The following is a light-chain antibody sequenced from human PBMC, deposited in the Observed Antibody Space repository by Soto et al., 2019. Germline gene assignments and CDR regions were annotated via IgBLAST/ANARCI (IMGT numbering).Light chain of an antibody. CDR1: QSISSN. V-gene: IGKV1-39*01. J-gene: IGKJ1*01. Sequence: DIQMTQSPSSLSASVGDRVTITCRASQSISSNLNWYQQKPGKAPKLLIYAASNLQSGVPSTFSGSGSGTDFTLTISSLQHEDFETYYCQQSHSIPWTLGQGPTVDIK. CDR2: AAS. CDR3: QQSHSIPWT.